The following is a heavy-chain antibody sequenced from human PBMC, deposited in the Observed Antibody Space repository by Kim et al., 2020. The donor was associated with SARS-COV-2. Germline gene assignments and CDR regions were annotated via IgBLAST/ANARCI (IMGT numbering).Heavy chain of an antibody. V-gene: IGHV3-33*02. CDR3: ARDLRHFGELLGAFDI. J-gene: IGHJ3*02. D-gene: IGHD3-10*01. Sequence: SATVRFTISRDNSTNPLYLKMNSRSAEDTAVYYCARDLRHFGELLGAFDIWGQGTMVTVSS.